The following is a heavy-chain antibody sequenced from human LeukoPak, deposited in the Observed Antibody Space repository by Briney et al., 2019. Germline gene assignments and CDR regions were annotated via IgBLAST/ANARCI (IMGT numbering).Heavy chain of an antibody. CDR3: ASRSSIWSGYQDTLYYFDS. CDR1: GGSISSYY. CDR2: IYYSGST. D-gene: IGHD3-3*01. V-gene: IGHV4-59*01. Sequence: PSETLSLTCTVSGGSISSYYWSWIRQPPGKRLEWIGHIYYSGSTNYNPSLKSRVTISVDTSKNKFSLKLSSVTAAATAVYYCASRSSIWSGYQDTLYYFDSWGQGTLVTVSS. J-gene: IGHJ4*02.